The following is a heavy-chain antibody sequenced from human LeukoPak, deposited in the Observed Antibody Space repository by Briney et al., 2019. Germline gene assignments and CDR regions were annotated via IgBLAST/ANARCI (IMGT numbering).Heavy chain of an antibody. Sequence: GGSLRLSCAASGFTVSSNYMSWVRQAPGKGLEWVSVIYSGGSTYYADSVKGRFTISRDNSKNTLYLQMNSLRAEDTAVYYCARDGSYCSGGSCYDWFDPWGQGTLVTVSS. CDR3: ARDGSYCSGGSCYDWFDP. D-gene: IGHD2-15*01. CDR1: GFTVSSNY. J-gene: IGHJ5*02. CDR2: IYSGGST. V-gene: IGHV3-66*01.